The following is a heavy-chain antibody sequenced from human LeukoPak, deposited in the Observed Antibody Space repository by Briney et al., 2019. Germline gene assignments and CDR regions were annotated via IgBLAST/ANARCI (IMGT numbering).Heavy chain of an antibody. V-gene: IGHV4-59*08. D-gene: IGHD5-24*01. J-gene: IGHJ4*02. CDR2: IYYSGST. CDR1: GGSISSYY. Sequence: SETLSLTCTVSGGSISSYYWSWIRQPPGKGLEWIGYIYYSGSTNYNPSLKSRVTISVDTSKNQFSLKLSSVTAAATAVYYCARHSVEMATVAFDYWGQGTLVTVSS. CDR3: ARHSVEMATVAFDY.